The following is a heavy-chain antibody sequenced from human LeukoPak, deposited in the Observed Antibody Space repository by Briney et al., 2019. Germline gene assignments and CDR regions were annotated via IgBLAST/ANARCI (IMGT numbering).Heavy chain of an antibody. V-gene: IGHV4-39*01. CDR2: IYYSGST. J-gene: IGHJ4*02. Sequence: SQTLSLTCTVSGGSISSGSYYWSWIRQPPGRGLEWIGSIYYSGSTYYNPSLKSRVTISVDTSKNQFSLKLSSVTAADTAVYYCARPLTITFGGVIEYYFDYWGQGTLVTVSS. D-gene: IGHD3-16*02. CDR1: GGSISSGSYY. CDR3: ARPLTITFGGVIEYYFDY.